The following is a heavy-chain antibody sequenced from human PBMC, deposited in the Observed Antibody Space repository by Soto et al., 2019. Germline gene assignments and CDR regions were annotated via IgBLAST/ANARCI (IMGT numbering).Heavy chain of an antibody. CDR3: ATEVEWGLLGYFFDY. V-gene: IGHV3-23*01. J-gene: IGHJ4*02. Sequence: EVQLLESGGGLVQPGGSLRLSCAASGFTFSSYAMSWVRQAPGKGLEWVSTISGSGGRTYYADSVKGRSAISRDNSKNTLNLQMNSLSAEDTAVYYCATEVEWGLLGYFFDYWGQGTLVTVSS. CDR2: ISGSGGRT. CDR1: GFTFSSYA. D-gene: IGHD1-26*01.